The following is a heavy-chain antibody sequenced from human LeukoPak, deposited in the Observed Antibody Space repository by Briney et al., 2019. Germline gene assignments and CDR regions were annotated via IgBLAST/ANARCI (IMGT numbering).Heavy chain of an antibody. Sequence: TETLSLTCTVSGYSISSGYYWGWIRQPPGKGLEWIGSIYHSGSTYYNPSLKSRVTISVDTSKNQFSLKLSSVTAADTAVYYCARDPLMGLPDWGQGTLVTVSS. CDR1: GYSISSGYY. J-gene: IGHJ4*02. D-gene: IGHD4/OR15-4a*01. V-gene: IGHV4-38-2*02. CDR3: ARDPLMGLPD. CDR2: IYHSGST.